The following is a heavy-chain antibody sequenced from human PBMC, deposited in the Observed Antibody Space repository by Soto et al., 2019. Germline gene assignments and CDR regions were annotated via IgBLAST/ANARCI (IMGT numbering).Heavy chain of an antibody. Sequence: QVQRVQSGAEVKKPGASVKVSCKSSGYTFTRYDINWVRQANGQGFKWMGWMNPNSGNTGYAQKFQGRVTMHRNTSISKAYMELSSLRSEDTAVYYCSRMVTRRGELHDYWGQGTLGTVSS. CDR2: MNPNSGNT. CDR1: GYTFTRYD. CDR3: SRMVTRRGELHDY. J-gene: IGHJ4*02. V-gene: IGHV1-8*01. D-gene: IGHD1-26*01.